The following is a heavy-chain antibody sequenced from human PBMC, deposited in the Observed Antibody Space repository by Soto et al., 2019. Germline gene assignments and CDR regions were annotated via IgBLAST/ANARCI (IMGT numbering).Heavy chain of an antibody. V-gene: IGHV3-53*01. CDR2: IYSGGST. CDR1: GFTVSSNY. J-gene: IGHJ5*02. CDR3: ARGIEARPGDWFDP. D-gene: IGHD6-6*01. Sequence: GSLIVSCASSGFTVSSNYMSLVLQAPGKGLEWVSVIYSGGSTYYADSVKGRFTISGDNSKNTLYLQMNSLRAEDTAVYYCARGIEARPGDWFDPWGQGTLVTVSS.